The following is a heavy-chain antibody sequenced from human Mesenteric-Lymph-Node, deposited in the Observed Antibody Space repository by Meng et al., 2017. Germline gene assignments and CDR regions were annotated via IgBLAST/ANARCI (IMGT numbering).Heavy chain of an antibody. CDR2: IYYTGST. Sequence: QVQLQESGPGLVKPSETLSLTCTFSGGSISIYYWSWIRQPPGKGLEWIGYIYYTGSTNYNPSLKSRVTISLDTSKNQFSLKLSSVTAADTAVYYCARGAVDYGDYGSFDYWGQGTLVTVSS. CDR1: GGSISIYY. D-gene: IGHD4-17*01. V-gene: IGHV4-59*01. CDR3: ARGAVDYGDYGSFDY. J-gene: IGHJ4*02.